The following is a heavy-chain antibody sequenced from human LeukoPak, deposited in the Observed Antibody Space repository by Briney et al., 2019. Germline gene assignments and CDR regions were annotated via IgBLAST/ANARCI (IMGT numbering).Heavy chain of an antibody. CDR2: IIPIFGTA. D-gene: IGHD6-13*01. CDR3: ARTEAAGRDY. J-gene: IGHJ4*02. V-gene: IGHV1-18*01. Sequence: GASVKVSCKASGYTFTSYGISWVRQAPGQGLEWMGGIIPIFGTANYAQKLQGRVTMTTDTSTSTAYMELSSLRSEDTAVYYCARTEAAGRDYWGQGTLVTVSS. CDR1: GYTFTSYG.